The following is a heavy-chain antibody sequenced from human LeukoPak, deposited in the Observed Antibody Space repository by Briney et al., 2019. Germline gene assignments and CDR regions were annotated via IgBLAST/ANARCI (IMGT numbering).Heavy chain of an antibody. CDR1: GGSISSYY. CDR2: IYYSGST. Sequence: SETLSLTCTVSGGSISSYYWSWIRQPPGKGLEWIGYIYYSGSTNYNTSLKSRVTISVDTSKNQFSLKLSSVTAADTAVYYCAKHGYDSSGYGSAFDIWGQGTMVTVSS. D-gene: IGHD3-22*01. CDR3: AKHGYDSSGYGSAFDI. J-gene: IGHJ3*02. V-gene: IGHV4-59*08.